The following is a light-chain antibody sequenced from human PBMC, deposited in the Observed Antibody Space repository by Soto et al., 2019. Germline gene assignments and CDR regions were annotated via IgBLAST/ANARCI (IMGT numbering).Light chain of an antibody. CDR3: QSFDSSLNSWV. J-gene: IGLJ3*02. CDR1: SFNIGGGYD. V-gene: IGLV1-40*01. Sequence: QSVLTQPPSVSGAPGQRVTISCTGSSFNIGGGYDVHWYQQFPGAAPKALIYGDFNRPSGVADRFSGSRSGTSASLAITGLQADDEADYYCQSFDSSLNSWVFGGGTKLTVL. CDR2: GDF.